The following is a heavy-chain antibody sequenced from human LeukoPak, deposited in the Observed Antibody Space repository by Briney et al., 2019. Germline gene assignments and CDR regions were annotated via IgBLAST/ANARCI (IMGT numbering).Heavy chain of an antibody. CDR1: GFTFSSYA. J-gene: IGHJ4*02. Sequence: PGGSLRLSCAASGFTFSSYATHWVRQAPGKGLEWVAAISYDGSNKYYADSVKGRFTISRDNSKQPLYLQMYNLRGENTAVYCCARGAAQHEAHFDYWGQGTLVTVSS. CDR3: ARGAAQHEAHFDY. D-gene: IGHD2-15*01. CDR2: ISYDGSNK. V-gene: IGHV3-30-3*01.